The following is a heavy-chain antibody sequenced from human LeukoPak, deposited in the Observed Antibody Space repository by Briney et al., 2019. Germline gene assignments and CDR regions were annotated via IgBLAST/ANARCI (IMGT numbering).Heavy chain of an antibody. CDR1: GGSISSSSYY. J-gene: IGHJ4*02. CDR2: INHDRTT. V-gene: IGHV4-39*01. Sequence: SETLSLTCTVSGGSISSSSYYWVWIRQPPGKGLEWIAEINHDRTTKYNPSLKSRVTISVDTSRNQFSLKLSSVTAADTAVYYCVRGGSSGYYYWGQGTLVTVSS. CDR3: VRGGSSGYYY. D-gene: IGHD3-22*01.